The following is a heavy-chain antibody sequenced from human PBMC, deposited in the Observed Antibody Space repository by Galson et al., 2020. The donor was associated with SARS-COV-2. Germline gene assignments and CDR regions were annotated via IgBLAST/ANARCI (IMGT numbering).Heavy chain of an antibody. CDR1: GFTFSTYW. J-gene: IGHJ3*02. CDR2: INSDGSSR. Sequence: GGSLRLSCAASGFTFSTYWMHWVRQAPGKRLVWVSRINSDGSSRSYADSVKGRFTISRDNAKNTLTLQMNSLRAEDTAMYYCAKEYYYDSSGPLDAFDIWGQGTMVTVSS. D-gene: IGHD3-22*01. CDR3: AKEYYYDSSGPLDAFDI. V-gene: IGHV3-74*01.